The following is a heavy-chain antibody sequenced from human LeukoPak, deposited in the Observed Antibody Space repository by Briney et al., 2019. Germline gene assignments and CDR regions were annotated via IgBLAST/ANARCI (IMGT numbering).Heavy chain of an antibody. J-gene: IGHJ5*01. CDR3: ARVSDSSGWYDS. CDR2: ILGNGVST. D-gene: IGHD3-22*01. V-gene: IGHV3-43*02. CDR1: VFSFDDFA. Sequence: GGSLRLSCAAPVFSFDDFAILWVREAPGKGLEWFSHILGNGVSTFYADSVKGLFTISRDNSKNSLYLQMSSLRSEDTALYYCARVSDSSGWYDSGGQGTVVTVSS.